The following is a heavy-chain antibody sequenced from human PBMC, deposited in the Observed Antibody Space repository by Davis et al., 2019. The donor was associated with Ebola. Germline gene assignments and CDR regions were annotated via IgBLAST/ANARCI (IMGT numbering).Heavy chain of an antibody. CDR2: IDTDGGST. CDR3: AIVWLGGLTY. D-gene: IGHD6-19*01. J-gene: IGHJ4*02. V-gene: IGHV1-46*01. Sequence: ASVKVSCKASGYTFTDFYIHWVRQAPGQGLEWMGIIDTDGGSTTYAQKFQGKVTLTRDTSTNTVYMELNTLRAEDMAVYYCAIVWLGGLTYWGQGTLVTVSS. CDR1: GYTFTDFY.